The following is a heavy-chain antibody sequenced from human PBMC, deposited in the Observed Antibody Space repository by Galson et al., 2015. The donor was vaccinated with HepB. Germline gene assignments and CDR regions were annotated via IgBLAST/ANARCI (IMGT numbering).Heavy chain of an antibody. Sequence: SLRLSCAASGFTFSSYSMNWVRQAPGKGLEWVSSISSSSSYIYYADSVKGRFTISRDNAKNSLYLQMNSLRAEDTAVYYCARDRTIFGVVIPFDYWGQGTLVTVSS. CDR3: ARDRTIFGVVIPFDY. D-gene: IGHD3-3*01. J-gene: IGHJ4*02. CDR2: ISSSSSYI. V-gene: IGHV3-21*01. CDR1: GFTFSSYS.